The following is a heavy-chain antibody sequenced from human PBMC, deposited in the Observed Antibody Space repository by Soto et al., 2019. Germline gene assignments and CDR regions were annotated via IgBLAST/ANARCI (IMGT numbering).Heavy chain of an antibody. CDR1: GFTFSSYW. Sequence: GGSLRLSCAASGFTFSSYWMSWVRQAPGKGLEWVANIKQDGSEKYYVDSVKGRFTISRDNAKNSLYLQMNSLRAEDTAVYYCARDRYAYYYYIWGSYRTCYFDYWGQGTLVTVSS. V-gene: IGHV3-7*01. CDR3: ARDRYAYYYYIWGSYRTCYFDY. J-gene: IGHJ4*02. D-gene: IGHD3-16*02. CDR2: IKQDGSEK.